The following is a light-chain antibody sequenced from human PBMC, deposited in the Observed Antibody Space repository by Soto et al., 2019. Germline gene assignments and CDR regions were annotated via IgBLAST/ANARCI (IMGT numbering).Light chain of an antibody. CDR1: SSDVVTYKY. CDR2: EFS. Sequence: QSVLTQPASVSGSPGQAIAISCTGTSSDVVTYKYVSWYQQHPGKAPKLMIYEFSIRPSGVSDRFSGSKSGNTASLTISGLRPEDEAYYYCCSYAGSTTRVVFGGGTKLTVL. V-gene: IGLV2-14*01. J-gene: IGLJ2*01. CDR3: CSYAGSTTRVV.